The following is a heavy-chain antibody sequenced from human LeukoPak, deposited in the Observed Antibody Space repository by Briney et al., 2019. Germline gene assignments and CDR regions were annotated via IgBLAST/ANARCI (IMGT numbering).Heavy chain of an antibody. V-gene: IGHV4-39*07. CDR1: GGSISTRSYY. CDR3: AVYDTSGSYSRFDF. CDR2: IYYSGST. J-gene: IGHJ4*02. D-gene: IGHD3-22*01. Sequence: SETLSLTCTVSGGSISTRSYYWGWIRQPPGKGLEWIGDIYYSGSTYDNPSLKSRVTISVDTSKNQFSLQLSSVTAADTAVYYCAVYDTSGSYSRFDFWGQGTLVTVSS.